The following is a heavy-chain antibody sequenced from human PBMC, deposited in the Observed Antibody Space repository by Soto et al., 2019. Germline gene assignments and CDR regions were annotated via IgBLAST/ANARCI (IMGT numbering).Heavy chain of an antibody. D-gene: IGHD3-22*01. V-gene: IGHV3-33*01. CDR2: IWYDGRNK. J-gene: IGHJ4*02. CDR1: GFTFSSYG. Sequence: QVQLVESGGGVVQPGRSLRLSCAASGFTFSSYGMHWVRQAPGKGLEWVAVIWYDGRNKYYADSVKGRFTISRDNSKNTLYLQMHSLRAEDTAVYYCAREGYYYDISGYYLFDYWGQGTLVTVSS. CDR3: AREGYYYDISGYYLFDY.